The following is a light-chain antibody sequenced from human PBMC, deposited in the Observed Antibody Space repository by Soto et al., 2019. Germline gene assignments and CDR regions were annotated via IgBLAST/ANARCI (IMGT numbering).Light chain of an antibody. CDR2: DVS. Sequence: QSVLTQPASVSGSPGQSSAISCTRTSSDVGGYKYVSWYQQHPGKAPKLMIYDVSNRPSGVSDRFSGSKSGNTASLTISGLQAEDEADYYCTSYTSSSTYVFGTGTKVTVL. J-gene: IGLJ1*01. V-gene: IGLV2-14*01. CDR3: TSYTSSSTYV. CDR1: SSDVGGYKY.